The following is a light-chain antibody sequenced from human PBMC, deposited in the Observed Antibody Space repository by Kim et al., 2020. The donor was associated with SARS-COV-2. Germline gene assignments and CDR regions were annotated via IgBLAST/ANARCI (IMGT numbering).Light chain of an antibody. J-gene: IGKJ1*01. CDR2: GAS. Sequence: SPGESATLSCRASQSVNSKLAWFQQKRGQAPRLLIYGASTRATGVPARFSGSGSGTEFTLTISSLQSEDFAIYYCQQYNDWPPWTFGQGTKVDIK. CDR1: QSVNSK. CDR3: QQYNDWPPWT. V-gene: IGKV3-15*01.